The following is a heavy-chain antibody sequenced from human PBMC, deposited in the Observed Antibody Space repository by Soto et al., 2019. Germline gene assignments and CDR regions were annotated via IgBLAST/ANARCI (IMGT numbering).Heavy chain of an antibody. CDR3: ARAVAVPADFDF. J-gene: IGHJ4*02. CDR1: GYTFTSYY. CDR2: INAGNGNT. D-gene: IGHD6-19*01. V-gene: IGHV1-3*01. Sequence: ASVKVSCKASGYTFTSYYISWVRQAPGQRLEWMGWINAGNGNTKYSQKFQGRVTITRDTSASTAYMDLSSLRSEDTAVYYCARAVAVPADFDFWGQGTLVTVSS.